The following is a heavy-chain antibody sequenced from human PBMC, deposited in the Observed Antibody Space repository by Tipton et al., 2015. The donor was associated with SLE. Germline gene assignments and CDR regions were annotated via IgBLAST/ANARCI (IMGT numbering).Heavy chain of an antibody. D-gene: IGHD3-10*01. CDR3: ARGEITMVQGVIWDDAFDI. Sequence: LRLSCTVSGGSISSYYWSWIRQPPGKGLEWIGYIYYSGSTNYNPSLKSRVTISVDTSKNQFSLKLSSVTAADTAVYYCARGEITMVQGVIWDDAFDIWGQGTRVTVSS. J-gene: IGHJ3*02. V-gene: IGHV4-59*01. CDR2: IYYSGST. CDR1: GGSISSYY.